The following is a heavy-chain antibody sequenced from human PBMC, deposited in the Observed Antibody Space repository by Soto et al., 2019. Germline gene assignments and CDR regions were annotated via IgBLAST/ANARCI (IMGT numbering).Heavy chain of an antibody. CDR2: ISGSGGST. D-gene: IGHD6-19*01. V-gene: IGHV3-23*01. CDR1: GFTFSSYP. CDR3: AKDRKGSGWSRYYYYGMDV. Sequence: EEQLLESGGGMVQPGGSLRLSCAASGFTFSSYPMSWVRQAPGKGLEWVSSISGSGGSTYYADSVKGRFTISRDNSKNTLYLQMNSLRAEDTAVYYCAKDRKGSGWSRYYYYGMDVWGQGTTVTVSS. J-gene: IGHJ6*02.